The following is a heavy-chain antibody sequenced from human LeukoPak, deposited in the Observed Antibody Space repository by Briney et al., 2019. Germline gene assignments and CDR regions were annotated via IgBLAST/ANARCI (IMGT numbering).Heavy chain of an antibody. CDR1: GGSISSFY. CDR2: IYYDGST. D-gene: IGHD5-18*01. V-gene: IGHV4-59*12. J-gene: IGHJ4*02. CDR3: AREGAKLSFDY. Sequence: SETLSLTCSVSGGSISSFYWSWIRQPPGKGLEWIGYIYYDGSTNYNPSLKSRVTMSVDTSKNRFSLKLSSVTAADTAVYYCAREGAKLSFDYWGQGTLVTVSS.